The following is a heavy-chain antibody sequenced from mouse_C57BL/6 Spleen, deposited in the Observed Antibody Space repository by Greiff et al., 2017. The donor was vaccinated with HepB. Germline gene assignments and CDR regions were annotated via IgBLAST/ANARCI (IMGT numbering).Heavy chain of an antibody. CDR1: GFTFSDYG. J-gene: IGHJ4*01. V-gene: IGHV5-17*01. CDR2: ISSGSSTI. D-gene: IGHD2-4*01. Sequence: EVQRVESGGGLVKPGGSLKLSCAASGFTFSDYGMHWVRQAPEKGLEWVAYISSGSSTIYYADTVKGRFTISRDNAKNTLFLQMTSLRSEDTAMYYCARMDYDGAMDYWGQGTSVTVSS. CDR3: ARMDYDGAMDY.